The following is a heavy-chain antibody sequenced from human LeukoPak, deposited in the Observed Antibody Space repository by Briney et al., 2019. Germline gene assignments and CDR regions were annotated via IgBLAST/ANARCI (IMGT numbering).Heavy chain of an antibody. D-gene: IGHD1-1*01. CDR2: IYHSGST. J-gene: IGHJ4*02. Sequence: SETLSLTCAVSGGSISSSNWWSWVRQPPGKGLEWIGEIYHSGSTNYNPSLKSRVTISVDKSKNQFSLKLSSVTAADTAVYYCARDLGTTGTTLFDYWGQGTLVTVSS. CDR1: GGSISSSNW. V-gene: IGHV4-4*02. CDR3: ARDLGTTGTTLFDY.